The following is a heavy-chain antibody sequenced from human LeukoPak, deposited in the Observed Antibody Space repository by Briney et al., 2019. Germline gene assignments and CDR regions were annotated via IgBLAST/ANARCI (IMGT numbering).Heavy chain of an antibody. Sequence: GGSLRLSCAASGFTFSSYAMSWVCQAPGKGLEWVSAISGSGGSTYYADSVKGRFTISRDNSKNTLYLQMNSLRAEDTAVYYCANSGYSSGWYFDYWGQGTLVTVSS. CDR1: GFTFSSYA. D-gene: IGHD6-19*01. J-gene: IGHJ4*02. V-gene: IGHV3-23*01. CDR3: ANSGYSSGWYFDY. CDR2: ISGSGGST.